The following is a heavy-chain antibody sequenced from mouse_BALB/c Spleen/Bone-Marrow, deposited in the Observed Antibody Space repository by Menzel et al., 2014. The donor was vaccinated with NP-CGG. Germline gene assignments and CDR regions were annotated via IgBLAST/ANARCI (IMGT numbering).Heavy chain of an antibody. CDR3: ARDGDYRYAWFAY. J-gene: IGHJ3*01. CDR2: ISDAGSYT. Sequence: EVKVVESGGGLVKPGGSPKLSCAASGFTFSDYYMYWVRQTPEKRLEWVATISDAGSYTYYPDSVKGRFTISRDNAKNNLYLQTISLKSEDTAMYYCARDGDYRYAWFAYWGQGLWSLSLQ. D-gene: IGHD2-14*01. CDR1: GFTFSDYY. V-gene: IGHV5-4*02.